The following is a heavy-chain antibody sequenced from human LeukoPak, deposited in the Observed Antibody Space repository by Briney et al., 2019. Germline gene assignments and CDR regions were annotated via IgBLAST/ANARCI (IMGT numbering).Heavy chain of an antibody. CDR1: GFTFSSYV. CDR2: ISTSGGNT. Sequence: PGGSLRLSCAASGFTFSSYVMSWVRQAPGKGLEWVSSISTSGGNTYYADSVKGRFTISRDTSKNTLNLQMNSLRAEDTAVYYCAKIPSRVVVTATPWGQGTLVTVSS. J-gene: IGHJ5*02. V-gene: IGHV3-23*01. CDR3: AKIPSRVVVTATP. D-gene: IGHD2-21*02.